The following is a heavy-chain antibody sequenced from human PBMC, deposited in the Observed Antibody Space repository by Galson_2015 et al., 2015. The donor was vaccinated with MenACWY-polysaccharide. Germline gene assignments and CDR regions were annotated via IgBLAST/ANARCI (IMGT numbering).Heavy chain of an antibody. CDR1: GLTFSNNW. V-gene: IGHV3-74*01. Sequence: SLRLSCAASGLTFSNNWIHWVRQAPGKGLVWVSRINSDASSTAYADSVKGRFTISRDNAKNTLYLQMNSLRVEDTAVYYCVGPLAWGGSGAYGMDAWGQGTTVTVSS. J-gene: IGHJ6*02. CDR3: VGPLAWGGSGAYGMDA. CDR2: INSDASST. D-gene: IGHD6-25*01.